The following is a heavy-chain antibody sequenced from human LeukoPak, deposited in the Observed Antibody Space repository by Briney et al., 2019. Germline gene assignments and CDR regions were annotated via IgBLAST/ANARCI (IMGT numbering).Heavy chain of an antibody. V-gene: IGHV4-59*01. CDR2: IYYTGTT. CDR3: AREDPQTTVPEGMDV. D-gene: IGHD4-17*01. Sequence: SETLSLTCSFSGGSISTYYWSWIRQLPGKGLEWMGDIYYTGTTNYNPSLRSRVTISVDTSRNQFSLRLSSVTAADTAVYYCAREDPQTTVPEGMDVWGHGTTVIVSS. CDR1: GGSISTYY. J-gene: IGHJ6*02.